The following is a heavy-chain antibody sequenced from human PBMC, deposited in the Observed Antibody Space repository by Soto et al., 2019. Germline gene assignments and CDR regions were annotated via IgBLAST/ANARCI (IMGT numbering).Heavy chain of an antibody. J-gene: IGHJ6*02. CDR3: ARDGTYYDFWSGYFSSGSFGMDV. Sequence: SETLSLTCTVSGGSVSSGSYYWSWIRQPPGKGLEWIGYIYYSGSTNYNPSLKSRVTISVDTSKNQFSLKLSSVTAADTAVYYCARDGTYYDFWSGYFSSGSFGMDVWGQGTTVTVSS. D-gene: IGHD3-3*01. CDR1: GGSVSSGSYY. V-gene: IGHV4-61*01. CDR2: IYYSGST.